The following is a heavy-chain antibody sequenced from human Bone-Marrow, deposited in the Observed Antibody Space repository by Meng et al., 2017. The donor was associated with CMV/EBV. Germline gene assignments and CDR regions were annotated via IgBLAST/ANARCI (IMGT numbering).Heavy chain of an antibody. J-gene: IGHJ4*02. V-gene: IGHV3-30-3*01. Sequence: SGFPFSSYPVHWVRQAPGKGLEWVAVISYDGSNKDYADSVKGRFTISRDYSKNTLYLQMNSLRSEDTAVYYCARDYYGWGSYSSPFDFWGQGALVTVSS. D-gene: IGHD3-10*01. CDR1: GFPFSSYP. CDR3: ARDYYGWGSYSSPFDF. CDR2: ISYDGSNK.